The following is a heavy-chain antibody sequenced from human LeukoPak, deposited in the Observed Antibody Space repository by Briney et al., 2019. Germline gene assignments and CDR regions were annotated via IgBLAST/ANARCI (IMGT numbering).Heavy chain of an antibody. CDR2: ISSGSSYI. D-gene: IGHD6-6*01. J-gene: IGHJ4*02. CDR1: GFTFSSYS. Sequence: PGGSLRLSCAASGFTFSSYSMNWVRQAPGKGLEWVSSISSGSSYIYYADSVKGRFTISRDNAKNSLYLQVNSLRAEDTAVYYCARGRDSSSSYPGYWGQGTLVTVSS. V-gene: IGHV3-21*01. CDR3: ARGRDSSSSYPGY.